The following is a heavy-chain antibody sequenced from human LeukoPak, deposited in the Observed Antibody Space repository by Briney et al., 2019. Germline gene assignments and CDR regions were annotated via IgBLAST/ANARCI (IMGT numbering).Heavy chain of an antibody. J-gene: IGHJ4*02. CDR3: ARDDASNWSADFDY. CDR1: GYTFTGYY. Sequence: GASVKVSCKASGYTFTGYYMHWVRQAPGQGLEWMGWINPNSGGTNYAQKFQGRVTMTRDTSISTAYMELHSLTSDDTALYYCARDDASNWSADFDYWGQGTLVTVSS. CDR2: INPNSGGT. D-gene: IGHD6-13*01. V-gene: IGHV1-2*02.